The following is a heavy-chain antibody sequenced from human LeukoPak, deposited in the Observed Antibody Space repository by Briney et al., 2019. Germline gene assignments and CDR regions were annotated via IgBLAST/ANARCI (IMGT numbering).Heavy chain of an antibody. Sequence: GGSLRLSCAAYGFTFSSYAMSWVRQAPGKGLEWVSAISGSGGSTYYADSVKGRFTISRDNSKNTLFLQMNSLRAEDTAVYYSAKDPYSSSWYGGLWFDPWGQGTLVTVSS. V-gene: IGHV3-23*01. D-gene: IGHD6-13*01. CDR3: AKDPYSSSWYGGLWFDP. CDR2: ISGSGGST. CDR1: GFTFSSYA. J-gene: IGHJ5*02.